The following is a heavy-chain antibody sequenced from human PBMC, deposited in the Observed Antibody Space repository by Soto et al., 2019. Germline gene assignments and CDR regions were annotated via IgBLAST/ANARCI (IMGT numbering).Heavy chain of an antibody. Sequence: ASVKVSCKASGYTFTRYAVHWVRQAPGQRLEWMGWINAANGYTKYSQKFQGRVTITRDTSASTAYMELTGLRSEDTAVYYCAGEEGFLVNGGSCYSGFDPGGRQSLVPVS. CDR2: INAANGYT. CDR1: GYTFTRYA. D-gene: IGHD2-15*01. CDR3: AGEEGFLVNGGSCYSGFDP. J-gene: IGHJ5*02. V-gene: IGHV1-3*01.